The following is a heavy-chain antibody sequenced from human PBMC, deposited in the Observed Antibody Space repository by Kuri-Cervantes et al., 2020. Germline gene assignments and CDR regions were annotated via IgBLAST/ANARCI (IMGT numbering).Heavy chain of an antibody. Sequence: GESLKISCTASGFTFGDYAMSWVRQAPGKGLEWVSAISSSGGSTNYADSVKGRFTISRDNSKNTLYLQMNSLRAEDTAVYYCAKDHLYGSDLYWGQGTLVTVSS. CDR2: ISSSGGST. CDR1: GFTFGDYA. J-gene: IGHJ4*02. CDR3: AKDHLYGSDLY. D-gene: IGHD3-10*01. V-gene: IGHV3-23*01.